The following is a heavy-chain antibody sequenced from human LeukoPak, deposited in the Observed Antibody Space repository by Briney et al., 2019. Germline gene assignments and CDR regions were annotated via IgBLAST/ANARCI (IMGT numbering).Heavy chain of an antibody. Sequence: PSETLSLTCAVYGGSFSGYYWSLIRQPPGKGLEWIGEINHSGSTNYNPSLKSRVTISVDTSKNQFSLKLSSVTAADTAVYYCARGSSSTSTDAFDIWGQGTMVTVSS. CDR2: INHSGST. V-gene: IGHV4-34*01. CDR1: GGSFSGYY. J-gene: IGHJ3*02. D-gene: IGHD2-2*01. CDR3: ARGSSSTSTDAFDI.